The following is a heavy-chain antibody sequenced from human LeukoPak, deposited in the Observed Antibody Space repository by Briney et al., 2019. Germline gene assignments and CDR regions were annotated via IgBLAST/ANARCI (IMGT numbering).Heavy chain of an antibody. CDR3: GRSKQLWPDGDGY. J-gene: IGHJ4*02. Sequence: GGSLRLFCAASGFTFSSYAMSWVRQAPGKGLEWVSAISGSGGSTYYADSVKGRFTISRDNSKNTLYLQMNSLRAEDTAVYYCGRSKQLWPDGDGYWGQGTLVTVSS. CDR1: GFTFSSYA. V-gene: IGHV3-23*01. CDR2: ISGSGGST. D-gene: IGHD5-18*01.